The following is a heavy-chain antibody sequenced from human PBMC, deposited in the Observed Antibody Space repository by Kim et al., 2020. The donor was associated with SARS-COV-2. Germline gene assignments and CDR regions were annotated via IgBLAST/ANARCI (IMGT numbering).Heavy chain of an antibody. V-gene: IGHV1-18*01. J-gene: IGHJ4*02. CDR3: ARDQVVVPAAITDY. Sequence: AQTLQGRVTMTTDTSTSTAYMELRSLRSDDTAVYYCARDQVVVPAAITDYWGQGTLVTVSS. D-gene: IGHD2-2*01.